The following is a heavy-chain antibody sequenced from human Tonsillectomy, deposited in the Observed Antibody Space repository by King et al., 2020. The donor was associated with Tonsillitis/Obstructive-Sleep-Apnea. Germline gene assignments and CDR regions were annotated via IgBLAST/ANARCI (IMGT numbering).Heavy chain of an antibody. CDR1: GFTFSSYA. V-gene: IGHV3-23*01. CDR3: AKTPIAAPVPAYMDV. D-gene: IGHD6-6*01. J-gene: IGHJ6*03. CDR2: ISGSGGST. Sequence: VQLLESGGGLVQPGGSLRLSCAASGFTFSSYAKSWVRQAPGKGLEWVSAISGSGGSTYYADSVKGRFTISRDNSKNTLYLQMNSLRAEDTAVYYCAKTPIAAPVPAYMDVWGKGTTVTVSS.